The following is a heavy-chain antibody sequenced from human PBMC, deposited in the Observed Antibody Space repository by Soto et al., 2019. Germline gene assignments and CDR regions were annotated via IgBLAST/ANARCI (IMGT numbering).Heavy chain of an antibody. V-gene: IGHV1-8*01. CDR3: ARADRDFWRGYNIIYALRYQSYYYYMDV. Sequence: ASVKVSCKASGYTFTSYDINWVRQATGQGLEWMGWMNPNSGNTGYAQKFQGRVTMTRNTSISTAYMELSSLRSEDTAVYYCARADRDFWRGYNIIYALRYQSYYYYMDVWCNGITVNVS. CDR2: MNPNSGNT. CDR1: GYTFTSYD. D-gene: IGHD3-3*01. J-gene: IGHJ6*03.